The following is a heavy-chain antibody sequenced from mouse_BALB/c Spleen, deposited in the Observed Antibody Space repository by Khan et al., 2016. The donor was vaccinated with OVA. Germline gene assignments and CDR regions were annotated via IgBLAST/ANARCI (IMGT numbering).Heavy chain of an antibody. D-gene: IGHD2-4*01. J-gene: IGHJ1*01. CDR3: ARFYDYEGYFDV. CDR2: IWSYGST. Sequence: QVQLQQSGPGLVRPSQNLSITCTVSGFSLTSYGVHWVRQPPGKGLEWLGVIWSYGSTDYNAAFISRLSISKDNSKSQVFFKMNSLQADDTAIYYCARFYDYEGYFDVWGAGTTVTVSS. CDR1: GFSLTSYG. V-gene: IGHV2-4*02.